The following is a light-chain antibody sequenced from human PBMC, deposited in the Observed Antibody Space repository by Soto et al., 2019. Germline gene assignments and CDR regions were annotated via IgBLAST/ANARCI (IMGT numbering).Light chain of an antibody. CDR1: SSDVGGYNY. J-gene: IGLJ1*01. V-gene: IGLV2-11*01. CDR3: CSYAGSYTFPYV. CDR2: DVS. Sequence: QSALTXPRSVSGSPGQSVTISCTGTSSDVGGYNYVSWYQQHPGKAPKLMIYDVSKRPSGVPDRFSGSKSGNTASLTISGLQAEDEADYYCCSYAGSYTFPYVFGTGTKVTVL.